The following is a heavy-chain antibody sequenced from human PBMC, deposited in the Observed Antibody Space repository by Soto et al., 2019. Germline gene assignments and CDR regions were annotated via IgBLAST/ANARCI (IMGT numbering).Heavy chain of an antibody. CDR1: GFTFSSYA. V-gene: IGHV3-64*01. D-gene: IGHD3-22*01. J-gene: IGHJ6*02. CDR2: ISSNGGST. CDR3: ARFYYDSSGYLPSPYYYYYGMDV. Sequence: SLRLSCAASGFTFSSYAMHWVRQAPGKGLEYVSAISSNGGSTCYANSVKGRFTISRDNSKNTLYLQMGSLRAEDMAVYYCARFYYDSSGYLPSPYYYYYGMDVWGQGTTVTVSS.